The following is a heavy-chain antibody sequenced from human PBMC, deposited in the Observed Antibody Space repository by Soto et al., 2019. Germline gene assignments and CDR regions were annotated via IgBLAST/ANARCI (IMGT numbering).Heavy chain of an antibody. D-gene: IGHD3-3*01. J-gene: IGHJ6*02. Sequence: ASVKVSCKASGHTFTSYGISWVRQAPGQGLEWMGWISAYNGNTNYAQKLQGRVTMTTDTSTSTAYMELRSLRSDDTAVYYCARGGSDDFWSGYYQAGYYGMDVWGQGTTVTVSS. CDR2: ISAYNGNT. CDR3: ARGGSDDFWSGYYQAGYYGMDV. CDR1: GHTFTSYG. V-gene: IGHV1-18*04.